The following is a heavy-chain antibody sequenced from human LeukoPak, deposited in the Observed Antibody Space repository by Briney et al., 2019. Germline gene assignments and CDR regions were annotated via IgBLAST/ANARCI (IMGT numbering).Heavy chain of an antibody. J-gene: IGHJ5*02. CDR2: ISGSGCCT. CDR3: AKGMSSSSPQAWSAP. CDR1: VFSFSTYA. D-gene: IGHD6-6*01. V-gene: IGHV3-23*01. Sequence: PGESLRLSCAASVFSFSTYAMILLPHAPGRELELVSAISGSGCCTYYADSVKGRFTISRDNSQNTLYLQMNSLRADSTAVYSCAKGMSSSSPQAWSAPWRQGTLVTVSS.